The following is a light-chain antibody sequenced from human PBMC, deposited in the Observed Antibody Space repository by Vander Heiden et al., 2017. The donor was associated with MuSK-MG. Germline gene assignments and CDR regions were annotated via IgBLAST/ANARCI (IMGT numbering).Light chain of an antibody. CDR3: QQYNGWPWT. J-gene: IGKJ1*01. V-gene: IGKV1-5*03. CDR1: QSLDSW. CDR2: RAS. Sequence: DIQMTQSPSTLSASVGDRVTITCRASQSLDSWLAWYQQKPGKAPNLLIYRASSLQSGVPSRFSGSGSGTEFTLTISSLQPDDFATYYCQQYNGWPWTFGQGTKVEIK.